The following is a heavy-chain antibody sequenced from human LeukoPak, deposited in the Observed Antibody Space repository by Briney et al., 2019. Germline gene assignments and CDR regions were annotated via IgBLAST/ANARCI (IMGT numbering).Heavy chain of an antibody. V-gene: IGHV3-66*01. D-gene: IGHD3-22*01. CDR2: IYSGGST. Sequence: GGSLRLSCAASGLTVSSNYMSWVRQAPGKGLEWVSVIYSGGSTYYADSVKGRFTISRDNSKNTLYLQMNSLRAEDTAVYYCASYDSSGRDAFDIWGQGTMVTVSS. J-gene: IGHJ3*02. CDR1: GLTVSSNY. CDR3: ASYDSSGRDAFDI.